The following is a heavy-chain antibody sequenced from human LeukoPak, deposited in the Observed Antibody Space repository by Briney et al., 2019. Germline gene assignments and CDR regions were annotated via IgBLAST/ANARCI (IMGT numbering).Heavy chain of an antibody. CDR1: GGSFSTYY. CDR2: INHSGSA. D-gene: IGHD3-10*01. V-gene: IGHV4-34*01. CDR3: AGYYYGTENYHNHPNFDY. Sequence: PSETLSLTCAVYGGSFSTYYWSWIRQPPDKGLEWIGEINHSGSATYNPSLESRVTISIDTSKNQFSLKLSSVTAADTAVYYCAGYYYGTENYHNHPNFDYWGQGTLVTVSS. J-gene: IGHJ4*02.